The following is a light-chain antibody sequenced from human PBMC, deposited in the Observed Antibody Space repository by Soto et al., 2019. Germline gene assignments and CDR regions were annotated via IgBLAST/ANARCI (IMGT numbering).Light chain of an antibody. CDR2: GAS. CDR3: QQYGSPLT. J-gene: IGKJ4*01. CDR1: QSLYNNY. Sequence: IVLTQSPGSLSLFPGETATLSCRASQSLYNNYLAWYQEKPGQAPRLLIYGASSRPTGIPDRFSGSGSGTDYTLTSNRLEPEDSAVYYCQQYGSPLTFGGGTKVEI. V-gene: IGKV3-20*01.